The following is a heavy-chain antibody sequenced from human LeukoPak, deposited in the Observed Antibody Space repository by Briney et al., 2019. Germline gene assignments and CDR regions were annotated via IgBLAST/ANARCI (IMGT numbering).Heavy chain of an antibody. CDR2: IYTSGST. CDR3: ARGPPTIAAAGDV. CDR1: GGSISSYY. Sequence: SETLSLTCTVSGGSISSYYWSWIRQPTGKGLEWIGRIYTSGSTNYNPSLKSRVTISVDTSKNQFSLKLSSVTAADTAVYYCARGPPTIAAAGDVWGKGTTVTVSS. J-gene: IGHJ6*04. V-gene: IGHV4-4*07. D-gene: IGHD6-13*01.